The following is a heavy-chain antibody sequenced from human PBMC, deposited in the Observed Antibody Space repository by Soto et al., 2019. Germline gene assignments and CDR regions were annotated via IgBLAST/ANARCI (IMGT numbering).Heavy chain of an antibody. Sequence: QVQLVQSGAEEKKPGASVKVSCKASGYTFTSYAMHWVRQAPGQRLEWMGWINAGNGNTKYSQKFQGRVTITRGTSASTAYMELSSLRSEDTAVYYCASAVSVPAAFDYWGQGTLVTVSS. CDR3: ASAVSVPAAFDY. D-gene: IGHD6-19*01. CDR2: INAGNGNT. J-gene: IGHJ4*02. CDR1: GYTFTSYA. V-gene: IGHV1-3*05.